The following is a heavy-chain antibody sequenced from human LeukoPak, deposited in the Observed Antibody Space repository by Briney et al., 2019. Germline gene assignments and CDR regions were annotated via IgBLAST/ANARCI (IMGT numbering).Heavy chain of an antibody. J-gene: IGHJ6*03. D-gene: IGHD3-10*01. V-gene: IGHV4-4*07. CDR1: GGSISSYY. CDR3: ARERITMVRGVRKNYYYYMDV. CDR2: IYTSGST. Sequence: PSETLSLTCTVSGGSISSYYWSWIRQPAGKGLEWIGRIYTSGSTNYNPSLKSRVTMSVDTSKNQFSLKLSSVTAADTAVYYFARERITMVRGVRKNYYYYMDVWGKGTTVTISS.